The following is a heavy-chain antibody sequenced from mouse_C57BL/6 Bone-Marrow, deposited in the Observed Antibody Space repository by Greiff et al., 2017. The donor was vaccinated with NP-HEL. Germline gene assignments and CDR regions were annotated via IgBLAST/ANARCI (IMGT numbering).Heavy chain of an antibody. J-gene: IGHJ2*01. Sequence: QVHVKQPGAELVMPGASVKLSCKASGYTFTSYWMHWVKQRPGQGLEWIGEIDPSDSYTNYNQKFKGKSTLTVDKSSSTAYMQLSSLTSEDSAVYYCARIYDGYYGFDYWGQGTTLTVSS. CDR1: GYTFTSYW. D-gene: IGHD2-3*01. CDR2: IDPSDSYT. CDR3: ARIYDGYYGFDY. V-gene: IGHV1-69*01.